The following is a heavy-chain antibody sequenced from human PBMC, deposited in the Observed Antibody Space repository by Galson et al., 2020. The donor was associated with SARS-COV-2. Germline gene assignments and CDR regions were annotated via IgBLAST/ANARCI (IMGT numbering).Heavy chain of an antibody. J-gene: IGHJ2*01. D-gene: IGHD2-2*01. CDR2: LSVSTGAR. V-gene: IGHV3-23*01. CDR1: GFAFSTYD. Sequence: GGSLRLSCEFSGFAFSTYDMSWVRQSPGKGLEWVSGLSVSTGARVYTDAVKGRFTISRDDSTNRLYLQMNSLRVEDTAIYYCPAPAARGWYYDKWGRGTLVTV. CDR3: PAPAARGWYYDK.